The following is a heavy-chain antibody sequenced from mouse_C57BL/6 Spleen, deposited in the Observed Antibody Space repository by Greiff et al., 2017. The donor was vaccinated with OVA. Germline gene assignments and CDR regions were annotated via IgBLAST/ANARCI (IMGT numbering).Heavy chain of an antibody. D-gene: IGHD1-1*01. V-gene: IGHV1-53*01. CDR1: GYTFTSYW. CDR3: ARWDTTVGDYFDY. Sequence: VQLQQPGTELVKPGASVKLSCKASGYTFTSYWMHWVQQRPGQGLEWIGNINPSNGGTNYNEKFKSKATLTVDKSSSTAYMQLSSLTSEDSAVYYCARWDTTVGDYFDYWGQGTTLTVSS. J-gene: IGHJ2*01. CDR2: INPSNGGT.